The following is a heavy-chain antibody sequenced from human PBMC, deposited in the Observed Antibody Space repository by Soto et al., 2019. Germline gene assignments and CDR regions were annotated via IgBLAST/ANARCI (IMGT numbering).Heavy chain of an antibody. D-gene: IGHD3-22*01. CDR2: IYYSGST. V-gene: IGHV4-39*01. Sequence: PSETLSLTCTVSGGSISSSSYYWGWIRQPPGKGLEWIGSIYYSGSTYYNPSLKSRVTISVDTSKNQFSLKLSSVTAADTAVYYCARQNGYYDSSGYYYVEGTNWFDPWGQGTLVTVSS. CDR3: ARQNGYYDSSGYYYVEGTNWFDP. CDR1: GGSISSSSYY. J-gene: IGHJ5*02.